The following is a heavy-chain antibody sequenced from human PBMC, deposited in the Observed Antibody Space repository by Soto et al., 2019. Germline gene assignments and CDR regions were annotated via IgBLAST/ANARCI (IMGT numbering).Heavy chain of an antibody. CDR2: IKRKSDGETT. CDR1: GFAFSNAR. D-gene: IGHD6-19*01. CDR3: TTGVNQWLANDY. Sequence: EVQLVESGGGLVKPGGSLTLSCAASGFAFSNARMHWVRQAPGTGLEWVGRIKRKSDGETTDYAAPVRGRFGISRDDSRNTLHLQMNSLRNEDTAVYYCTTGVNQWLANDYWGQGTLVTVSS. V-gene: IGHV3-15*07. J-gene: IGHJ4*02.